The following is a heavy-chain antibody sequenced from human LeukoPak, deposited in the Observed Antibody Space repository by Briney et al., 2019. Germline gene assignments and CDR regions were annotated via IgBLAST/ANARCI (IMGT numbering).Heavy chain of an antibody. D-gene: IGHD2/OR15-2a*01. V-gene: IGHV3-30*02. Sequence: GGSLRLSCSAAGLMFSRAGMHWVRQTPGKGLQWVAFIRHDGSAEYYADSVKGRFTISRDNSRNTVSLQMNSLKTDDTALYYCAKDKGNYFLDYWGQGTLVTVSS. CDR2: IRHDGSAE. J-gene: IGHJ4*02. CDR1: GLMFSRAG. CDR3: AKDKGNYFLDY.